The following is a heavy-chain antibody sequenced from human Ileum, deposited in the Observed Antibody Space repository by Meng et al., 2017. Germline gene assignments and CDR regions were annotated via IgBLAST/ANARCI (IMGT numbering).Heavy chain of an antibody. CDR3: ARVTGGDYGIEFAY. CDR1: GYIFTTYA. CDR2: INTNTGNP. D-gene: IGHD4-17*01. J-gene: IGHJ4*02. V-gene: IGHV7-4-1*02. Sequence: VKSGSDWKKPVSSVKGSCKSTGYIFTTYAGNWVQQAPGQGLEWMGWINTNTGNPTYAQGFTGRFVFSLDTSVNTAYLQISSLKAEDTAVYYCARVTGGDYGIEFAYWGQGTLVTVSS.